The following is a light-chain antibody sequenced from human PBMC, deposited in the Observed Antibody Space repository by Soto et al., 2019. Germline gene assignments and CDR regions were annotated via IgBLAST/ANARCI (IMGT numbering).Light chain of an antibody. V-gene: IGLV2-8*01. CDR2: EVN. J-gene: IGLJ2*01. CDR1: SSDVGGYKY. CDR3: SSYTSSSTYVV. Sequence: QSALTQPPSASGSPGQSVTISCTGTSSDVGGYKYVSWYQQHPGKAPKLMIFEVNKRPSGVPDRFSGSKSGNTASLTVSGLQAEDEADYYCSSYTSSSTYVVFGGGTKLTVL.